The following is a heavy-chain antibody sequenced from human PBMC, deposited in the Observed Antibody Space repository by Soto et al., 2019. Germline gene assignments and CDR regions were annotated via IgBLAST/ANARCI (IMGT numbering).Heavy chain of an antibody. Sequence: GGPLRLSCAASGFTFSSYSMNWVRQAPGKGLEWVSSISSSSSYIYYADSVKGRFTISRDNAKNSLYLQMNSLRAEDTAVYYCARRKTPQRSPFDYWGQGTLVTVSS. CDR3: ARRKTPQRSPFDY. J-gene: IGHJ4*02. CDR2: ISSSSSYI. CDR1: GFTFSSYS. V-gene: IGHV3-21*01. D-gene: IGHD2-2*01.